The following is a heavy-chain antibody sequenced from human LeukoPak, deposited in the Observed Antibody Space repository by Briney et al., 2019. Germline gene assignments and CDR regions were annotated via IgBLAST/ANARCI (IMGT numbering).Heavy chain of an antibody. Sequence: PSETLSLTCTVSGGSISSYYWSWIRQPAGKGLEWIGRIYTGGSTNYNPSLKSRVTMSVDTSKNQFSLKLSSVTAADTAVYYCARARIFGAYNWFDPWGQGTLVTVSS. CDR3: ARARIFGAYNWFDP. CDR1: GGSISSYY. D-gene: IGHD3-3*01. CDR2: IYTGGST. J-gene: IGHJ5*02. V-gene: IGHV4-4*07.